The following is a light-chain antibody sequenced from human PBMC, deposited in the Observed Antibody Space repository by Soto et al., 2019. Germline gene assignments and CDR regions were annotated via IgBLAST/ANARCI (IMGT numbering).Light chain of an antibody. CDR3: KKYGYSPGIA. CDR2: SAS. CDR1: QSVSGDY. Sequence: EIVLTQSPGTLSLSPGERATLSCRASQSVSGDYLAWYQQKPGQAPRLLIYSASSRDTGIPDRFRGSGSGTEFTLTISSLEPEDFEVYYCKKYGYSPGIACGGGNKVDIK. V-gene: IGKV3-20*01. J-gene: IGKJ4*01.